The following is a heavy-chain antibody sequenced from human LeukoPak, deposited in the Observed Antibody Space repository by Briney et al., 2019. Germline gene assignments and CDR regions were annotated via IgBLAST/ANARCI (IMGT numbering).Heavy chain of an antibody. J-gene: IGHJ6*03. CDR1: GGSISSYY. Sequence: SETLSLTCTVSGGSISSYYWSWIRQPPGKGLEWIGYIYTSGSTNYNPSLKSRVTISVDTSKNQFSLKLSSVTAADTAVYYCARYQGGYYMDVWGKGTTVTVSS. CDR2: IYTSGST. CDR3: ARYQGGYYMDV. V-gene: IGHV4-4*09. D-gene: IGHD3-16*01.